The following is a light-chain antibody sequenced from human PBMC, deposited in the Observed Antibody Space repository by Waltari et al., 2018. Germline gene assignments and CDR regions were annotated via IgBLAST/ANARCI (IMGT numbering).Light chain of an antibody. V-gene: IGLV3-27*01. CDR3: YAATDNNRV. CDR2: KAS. J-gene: IGLJ3*02. CDR1: VLGRKY. Sequence: SYELTQPSSVSVSPGQTARITCSGDVLGRKYARWFQQKPGQAPVLVIYKASERPSGNPELFSGASSGTIVTLTSNGAQVEDEADYYCYAATDNNRVFGGGTKLIVL.